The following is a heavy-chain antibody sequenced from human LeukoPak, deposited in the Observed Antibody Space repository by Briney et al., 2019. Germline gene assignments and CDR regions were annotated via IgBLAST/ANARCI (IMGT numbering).Heavy chain of an antibody. Sequence: GGSLRLSCAASGFTVSSYAMSWVRQAPGRGLEWVSAISGSGGSTYYADSVKGRFTISRDNSKNTLYLQMNSLRAEDTAVYYCAKVGAAGTNDYYGMDVWGQGTTVTVSS. D-gene: IGHD6-13*01. J-gene: IGHJ6*02. CDR2: ISGSGGST. CDR3: AKVGAAGTNDYYGMDV. CDR1: GFTVSSYA. V-gene: IGHV3-23*01.